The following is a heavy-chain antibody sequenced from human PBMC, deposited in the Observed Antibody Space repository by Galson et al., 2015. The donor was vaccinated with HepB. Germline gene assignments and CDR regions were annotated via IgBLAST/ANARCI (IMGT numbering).Heavy chain of an antibody. D-gene: IGHD3-10*01. CDR2: INYSGSA. V-gene: IGHV4-34*01. Sequence: ETLSLTCEVDGGSFNGFFWSWIRQPPGKGLEWIGEINYSGSANYNPSLQSRVTISVETSKKQFSMKLNSVTAADTGVYYCARLLVRGHFDVWGRGTLVTVSS. CDR1: GGSFNGFF. J-gene: IGHJ2*01. CDR3: ARLLVRGHFDV.